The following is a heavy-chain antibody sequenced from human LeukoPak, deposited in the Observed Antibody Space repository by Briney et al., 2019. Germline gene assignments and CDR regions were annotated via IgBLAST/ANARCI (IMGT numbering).Heavy chain of an antibody. CDR2: IYTSGST. D-gene: IGHD6-19*01. J-gene: IGHJ6*02. Sequence: SETLSLTCTVSGGSISSYYWSWLRQPAGKGLEWIGRIYTSGSTNYNPSLKSRVTMSVDTSKNQFSLKLSSVTAADTAVYYCARGLARAMAGYHYYYGMDVWGQGTTVTVSS. CDR1: GGSISSYY. V-gene: IGHV4-4*07. CDR3: ARGLARAMAGYHYYYGMDV.